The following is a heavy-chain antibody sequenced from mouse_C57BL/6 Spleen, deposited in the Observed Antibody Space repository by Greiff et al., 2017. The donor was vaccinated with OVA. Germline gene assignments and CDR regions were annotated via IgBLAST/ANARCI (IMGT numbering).Heavy chain of an antibody. Sequence: VQLQQPGAELVMPGASVKLSCKASGYTFTSYWMHWVKQRPGQGLEWIGEIDPSDSYTNYNQKFKGKSTLTVDKSSSTAYMQLSSLTSEDSAVYYCAMLGARYFDVWGTGTTVTVSS. CDR2: IDPSDSYT. V-gene: IGHV1-69*01. J-gene: IGHJ1*03. D-gene: IGHD4-1*01. CDR3: AMLGARYFDV. CDR1: GYTFTSYW.